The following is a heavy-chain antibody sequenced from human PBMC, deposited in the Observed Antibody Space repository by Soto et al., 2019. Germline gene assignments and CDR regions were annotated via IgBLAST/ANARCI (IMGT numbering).Heavy chain of an antibody. CDR3: VCGGNFFIY. Sequence: EVQLVESGGGLVQPGGSLRLSCAASGFTFSTYWMTWVRQPPGKGLEWVANMDQDGSERYYVDSVRGRFTVSRDNAKNSLYLQMNSLRAEDTAVYYCVCGGNFFIYWGQGTLGTVS. V-gene: IGHV3-7*01. CDR2: MDQDGSER. D-gene: IGHD3-16*01. J-gene: IGHJ4*02. CDR1: GFTFSTYW.